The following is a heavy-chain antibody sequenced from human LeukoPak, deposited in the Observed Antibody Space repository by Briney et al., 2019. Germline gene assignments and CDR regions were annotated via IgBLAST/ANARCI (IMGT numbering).Heavy chain of an antibody. J-gene: IGHJ3*02. CDR1: GYTFTGYY. CDR2: INPNSGGT. CDR3: ARDPVIYSSSSHAFDI. Sequence: ASVKVSCKASGYTFTGYYMHWVRQAPGQGLEWMGCINPNSGGTNYAQKFQGRVTMAKDTSISTAYMELSSLRSDDTAVYYCARDPVIYSSSSHAFDIWGQGTMVTVSS. V-gene: IGHV1-2*02. D-gene: IGHD6-13*01.